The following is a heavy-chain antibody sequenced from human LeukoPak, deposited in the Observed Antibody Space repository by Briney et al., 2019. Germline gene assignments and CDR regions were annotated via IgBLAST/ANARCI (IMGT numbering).Heavy chain of an antibody. V-gene: IGHV4-59*01. CDR3: AGALGIDFTIFGAGIPYFVY. CDR2: IYYSGST. D-gene: IGHD3-3*01. Sequence: PSETLPLTCTVSGGSISSYYWSWIRQPPGKGLEWIGYIYYSGSTNYNPSLTSRVTISVDTSKNQFSLKLSSVTDADTAVYYCAGALGIDFTIFGAGIPYFVYWGQGTLVTVSS. J-gene: IGHJ4*02. CDR1: GGSISSYY.